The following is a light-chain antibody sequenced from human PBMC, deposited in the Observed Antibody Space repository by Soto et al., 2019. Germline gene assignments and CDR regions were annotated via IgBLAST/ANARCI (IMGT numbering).Light chain of an antibody. CDR1: SSDVGSYNL. V-gene: IGLV2-23*01. Sequence: QSALSQPASVSGSPGQSITVSCTGLSSDVGSYNLVSWYQHHPGKAPKLIIYEDTKRPSGVSNRFSGSKSGNTASLTISGLQVEDEADYYCCSYAAIYVFGPGTKLTVL. J-gene: IGLJ1*01. CDR3: CSYAAIYV. CDR2: EDT.